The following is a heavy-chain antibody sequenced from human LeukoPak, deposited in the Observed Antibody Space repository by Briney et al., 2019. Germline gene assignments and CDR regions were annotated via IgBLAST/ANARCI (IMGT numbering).Heavy chain of an antibody. CDR2: IYTSGST. D-gene: IGHD1-14*01. V-gene: IGHV4-61*02. J-gene: IGHJ4*02. CDR1: GGSISSSSYY. CDR3: AKNDRFRPAYFDY. Sequence: SETLSLTCTVSGGSISSSSYYWSWIRQPAGKGLEWIGRIYTSGSTNYNPSLKSRVTISVDKSKNQFSLKLSSVTAADTAVYYCAKNDRFRPAYFDYWGQGTLVTVSS.